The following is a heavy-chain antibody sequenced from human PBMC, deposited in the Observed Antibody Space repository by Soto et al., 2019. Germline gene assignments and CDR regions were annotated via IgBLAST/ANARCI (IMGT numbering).Heavy chain of an antibody. Sequence: TSGTPSLTCTVSGASIRGFYWGWVRKSAGKGLEWIGRIYATGTTDYNPSLKSRVMMSVDTSKKQFSLKLRSVTAADTAVYYCVRDGTKTLRDWFDPWGQGISVTVSS. CDR3: VRDGTKTLRDWFDP. J-gene: IGHJ5*02. CDR2: IYATGTT. D-gene: IGHD1-1*01. V-gene: IGHV4-4*07. CDR1: GASIRGFY.